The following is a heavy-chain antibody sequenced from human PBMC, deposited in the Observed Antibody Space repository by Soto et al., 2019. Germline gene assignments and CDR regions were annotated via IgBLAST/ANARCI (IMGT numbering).Heavy chain of an antibody. Sequence: PSATLSLTCTVSGASISTYYWTWIRQVPGKGLEWIGYLYYSGNTNYNPSLKSRVTMSVDTSKNHFYLTLTSATAADTAVYFCARGGSEGGLDVWGQGTTVTVSS. D-gene: IGHD3-10*01. J-gene: IGHJ6*02. CDR3: ARGGSEGGLDV. CDR2: LYYSGNT. CDR1: GASISTYY. V-gene: IGHV4-59*01.